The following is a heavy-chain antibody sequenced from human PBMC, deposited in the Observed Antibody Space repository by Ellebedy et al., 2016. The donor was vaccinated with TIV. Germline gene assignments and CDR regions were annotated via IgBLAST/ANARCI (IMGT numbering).Heavy chain of an antibody. CDR1: GGSFSSYY. Sequence: SETLSLTXTVSGGSFSSYYWSWIRQAAGKGLEWIGRSFMGGSTTYNPSLKNRATMSADASTTQLSLTLSSVTAADTAVYYCARDRPGLPQLGTPYYYMDVWGKGTTVTVSS. J-gene: IGHJ6*03. CDR3: ARDRPGLPQLGTPYYYMDV. CDR2: SFMGGST. V-gene: IGHV4-4*07. D-gene: IGHD1-1*01.